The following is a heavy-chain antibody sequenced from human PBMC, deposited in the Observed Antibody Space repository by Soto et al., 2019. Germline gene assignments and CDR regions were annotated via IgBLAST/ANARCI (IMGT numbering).Heavy chain of an antibody. D-gene: IGHD6-13*01. CDR3: ATWYGNHYFGLDV. J-gene: IGHJ6*02. CDR1: GYSFDAYI. Sequence: GGSLRLSCAASGYSFDAYIMNWVRQAPGKGLEWVSSINPRGLTKFYADSVKGRFTISRDDASSSLFLQMNNLRAEDTAVYYCATWYGNHYFGLDVWGQGTTVTVSS. V-gene: IGHV3-48*01. CDR2: INPRGLTK.